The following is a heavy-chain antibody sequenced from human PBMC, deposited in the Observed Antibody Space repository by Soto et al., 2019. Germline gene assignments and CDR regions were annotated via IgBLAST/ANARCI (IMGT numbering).Heavy chain of an antibody. CDR3: ARGVTTRKYYYYGMDV. V-gene: IGHV4-31*03. CDR1: GGSISSGGYY. D-gene: IGHD4-4*01. Sequence: PFETLSLTCTVSGGSISSGGYYWSWIRQHPGKGLEWIGYIYYSGSTYYNPSLKSRVTISVDTSKNQFSLKLSSVTAADTAVYYCARGVTTRKYYYYGMDVWGQGTTVTVSS. J-gene: IGHJ6*02. CDR2: IYYSGST.